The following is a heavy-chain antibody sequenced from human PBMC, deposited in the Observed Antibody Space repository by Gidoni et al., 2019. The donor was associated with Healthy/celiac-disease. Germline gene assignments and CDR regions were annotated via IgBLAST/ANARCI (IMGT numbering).Heavy chain of an antibody. D-gene: IGHD3-22*01. CDR1: GFTFSSYA. Sequence: EVQLLESGGGLVQPGGSLRLPCAASGFTFSSYAMSWVRQAPGKGLEWVSAISGSGGSTYYADSVKGRFTISRDNSKNTLYLQMNSLRAEDTAVYYCAKDFTSLVVVGGDWGQGTMVTVSS. CDR2: ISGSGGST. CDR3: AKDFTSLVVVGGD. J-gene: IGHJ3*01. V-gene: IGHV3-23*01.